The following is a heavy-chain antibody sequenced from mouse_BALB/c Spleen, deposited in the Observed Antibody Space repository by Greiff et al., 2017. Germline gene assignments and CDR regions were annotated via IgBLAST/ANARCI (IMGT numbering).Heavy chain of an antibody. CDR3: ARGTSIPYFDY. D-gene: IGHD5-1*01. CDR1: GYAFSSSW. Sequence: VQLQQSGPELVKPGASVKISCKASGYAFSSSWMNWVKQRPGQGLEWIGRIYPGDGDTNYNGKFKGKATLTADKSSSTAYMQLSSLTSVDSAVYFCARGTSIPYFDYWGQGTTLTVSS. CDR2: IYPGDGDT. J-gene: IGHJ2*01. V-gene: IGHV1-82*01.